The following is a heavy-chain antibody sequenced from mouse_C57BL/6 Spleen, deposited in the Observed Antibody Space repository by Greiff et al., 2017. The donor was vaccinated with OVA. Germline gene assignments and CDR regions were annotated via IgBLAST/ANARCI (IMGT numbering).Heavy chain of an antibody. CDR2: IYPGDGDT. Sequence: QVQLQQSGPELVKPGASVKISCKASGYAFSSSGMNWVKQRPGKGLEWIGRIYPGDGDTNYNGKFKGKATLTADKSSSTAYMQLSSLTSEDSAVYFCARADYDYDAMDYWGQGTSVTVSS. J-gene: IGHJ4*01. CDR1: GYAFSSSG. D-gene: IGHD2-4*01. V-gene: IGHV1-82*01. CDR3: ARADYDYDAMDY.